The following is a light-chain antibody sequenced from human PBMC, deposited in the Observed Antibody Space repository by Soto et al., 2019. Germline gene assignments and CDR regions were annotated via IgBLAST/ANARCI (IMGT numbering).Light chain of an antibody. CDR2: DAR. Sequence: QSVLTQPRSVSGSPGQSVTISCTGTTGDVGAYNFVSWYQLYPGKAPKLMIYDARKRPSGVPDRFSASKSGNTASLTISGLQAEDEADYYCCSYAGSFTWVFGGGTKLTVL. CDR1: TGDVGAYNF. V-gene: IGLV2-11*01. CDR3: CSYAGSFTWV. J-gene: IGLJ3*02.